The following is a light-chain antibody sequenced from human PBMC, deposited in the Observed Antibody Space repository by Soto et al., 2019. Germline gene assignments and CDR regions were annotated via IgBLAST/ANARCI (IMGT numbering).Light chain of an antibody. J-gene: IGLJ1*01. CDR1: SSDVGGYNY. CDR2: EVS. V-gene: IGLV2-14*01. CDR3: SSYTSSSTPYV. Sequence: QALRTQPACVSGSPGQSITISCTGTSSDVGGYNYVSWYQQHPGKAPKLMIYEVSNRPSGVSNRFSGSKYGNTASLTISGLQAEDEADYYCSSYTSSSTPYVFGTGTKVTVL.